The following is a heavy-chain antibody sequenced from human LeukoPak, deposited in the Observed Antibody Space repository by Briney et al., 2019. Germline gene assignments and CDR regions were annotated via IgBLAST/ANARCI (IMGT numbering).Heavy chain of an antibody. J-gene: IGHJ4*02. CDR2: IYPRDGST. CDR1: GYTFTSNY. V-gene: IGHV1-46*01. Sequence: ASVKVSCTASGYTFTSNYIHWVRQAPGQGLEWMGMIYPRDGSTSYAQKFQGRVTVTRDTSTSTVHMELSGLRSEDTAVYYCARDKGGFDYWGQGTLVTVSS. CDR3: ARDKGGFDY.